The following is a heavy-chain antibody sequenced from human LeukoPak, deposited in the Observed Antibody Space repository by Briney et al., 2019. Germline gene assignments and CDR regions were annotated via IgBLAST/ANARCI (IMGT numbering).Heavy chain of an antibody. CDR1: GFTFDDYA. V-gene: IGHV3-9*01. D-gene: IGHD2-2*02. Sequence: GRSLRLSCAASGFTFDDYAMHWVRQAPGKGLEWVSGISWNSGSIGYADSVKGRFTISRDNAKNSLYLQMNSLRAEDTALYYCAKDIYGWGQGTLVTVSS. CDR3: AKDIYG. CDR2: ISWNSGSI. J-gene: IGHJ4*02.